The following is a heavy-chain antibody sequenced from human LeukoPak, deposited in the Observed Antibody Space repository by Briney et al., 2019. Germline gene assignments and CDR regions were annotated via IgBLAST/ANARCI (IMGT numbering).Heavy chain of an antibody. J-gene: IGHJ3*02. Sequence: PGGSLRLSCAAYGFTFSSYSMNWVRQAPGKGLEWVSSISSSSSYIYYADSVKGRFTISRDNAKNSLYLQMNSLRAEDTAVYDCASLKDGYNPGAFDIWGQGTMVTVS. D-gene: IGHD5-24*01. CDR3: ASLKDGYNPGAFDI. V-gene: IGHV3-21*01. CDR1: GFTFSSYS. CDR2: ISSSSSYI.